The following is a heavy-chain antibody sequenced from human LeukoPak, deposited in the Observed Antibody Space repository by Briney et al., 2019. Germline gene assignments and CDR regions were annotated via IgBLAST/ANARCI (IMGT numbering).Heavy chain of an antibody. Sequence: SETLSLTCTVSSGSISSGSYYWSWIRQPAGKGLEWIGRIYTSGSTNYNPSLKSRVTISVDTSKNQFSLKLSSVTAADTAVYYCARSDRYSGSYYDYWGQGTLVTVSS. V-gene: IGHV4-61*02. D-gene: IGHD1-26*01. J-gene: IGHJ4*02. CDR2: IYTSGST. CDR1: SGSISSGSYY. CDR3: ARSDRYSGSYYDY.